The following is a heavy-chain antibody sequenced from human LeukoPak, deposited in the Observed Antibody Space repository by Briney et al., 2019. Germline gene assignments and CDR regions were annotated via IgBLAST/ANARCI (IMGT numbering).Heavy chain of an antibody. CDR2: IYYSGST. J-gene: IGHJ6*03. V-gene: IGHV4-59*12. D-gene: IGHD3-10*01. Sequence: PSETLSLTCTVSGGSISSYYWSWIRQPPGKGLEWIGYIYYSGSTNYKPSLKSRVTISVETSRNQFSLKLSSVTAADTAVYYCARERNKTGRDYYYYMDVWGKGTTVTISS. CDR3: ARERNKTGRDYYYYMDV. CDR1: GGSISSYY.